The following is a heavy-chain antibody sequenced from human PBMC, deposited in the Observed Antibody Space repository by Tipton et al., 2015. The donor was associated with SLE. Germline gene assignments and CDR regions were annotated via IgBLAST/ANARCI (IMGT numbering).Heavy chain of an antibody. J-gene: IGHJ6*03. V-gene: IGHV4-34*01. CDR1: GGSFSGYY. Sequence: TLSLTCAVYGGSFSGYYWSWIRQPPGKGLEWIGEINHSGSTNYNPSLKSRVTISVDTSKNQFSLKLRSVTAADTAVYYCARPLYYYYYMDVWGKGTTVT. CDR3: ARPLYYYYYMDV. CDR2: INHSGST.